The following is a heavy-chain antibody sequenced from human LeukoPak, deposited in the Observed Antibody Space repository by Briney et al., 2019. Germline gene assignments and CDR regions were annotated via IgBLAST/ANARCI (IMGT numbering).Heavy chain of an antibody. D-gene: IGHD3-10*01. CDR1: GYFFIIYC. V-gene: IGHV5-51*01. CDR2: LYPADSDT. Sequence: GESLKISCKGSGYFFIIYCIAWVRQMPGKGLEWMGMLYPADSDTRYSPSFQGQVSISADKSIRSAYLQWSGLEASDTAMYYCVRSLPGTLLRGYGMDVWGPGTTVTVS. CDR3: VRSLPGTLLRGYGMDV. J-gene: IGHJ6*02.